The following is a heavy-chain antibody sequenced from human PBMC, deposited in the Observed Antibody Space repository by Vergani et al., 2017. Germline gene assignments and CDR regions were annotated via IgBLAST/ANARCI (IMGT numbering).Heavy chain of an antibody. V-gene: IGHV1-69*01. CDR1: GGTFSSYA. CDR2: SIPIFGTA. Sequence: QVQLVQSGAEVKKPGSSVKVSCKASGGTFSSYAISWVRQAPGQGLEWMGGSIPIFGTANYAQKFQGRVTITADESTSTAYMELSSLRSEDTAVYYCARAVYSGYESYYFDYWGQGTLVTVSS. CDR3: ARAVYSGYESYYFDY. D-gene: IGHD5-12*01. J-gene: IGHJ4*02.